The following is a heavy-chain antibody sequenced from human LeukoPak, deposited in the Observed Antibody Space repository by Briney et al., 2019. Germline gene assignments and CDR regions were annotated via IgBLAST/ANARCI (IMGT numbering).Heavy chain of an antibody. D-gene: IGHD3-10*01. V-gene: IGHV1-2*02. J-gene: IGHJ3*02. CDR3: ARGGGEGTDAFDI. Sequence: ASVKVSCKTSDFKDYYMNWVRQAPGQGLEWLGWINPKSGDTDYAQKFQGRVTITRDTSISTAYMELSSLRSEDTAVYYCARGGGEGTDAFDIWAKGQWSPSLQ. CDR2: INPKSGDT. CDR1: DFKDYY.